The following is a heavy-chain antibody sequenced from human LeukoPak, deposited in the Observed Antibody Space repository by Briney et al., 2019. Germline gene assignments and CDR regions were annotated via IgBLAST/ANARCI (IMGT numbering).Heavy chain of an antibody. Sequence: PGGSLRLSCAASGFTFSSYGMHWVRQAPGKGLEWVAVISYDGSNKYYADSVKGRFTISRDNSKNTLYLQMNSLRAEDTAVYYCAGSRQGDYDILTGYTNWGQGTLVTVSS. J-gene: IGHJ4*02. D-gene: IGHD3-9*01. CDR3: AGSRQGDYDILTGYTN. CDR2: ISYDGSNK. V-gene: IGHV3-30*03. CDR1: GFTFSSYG.